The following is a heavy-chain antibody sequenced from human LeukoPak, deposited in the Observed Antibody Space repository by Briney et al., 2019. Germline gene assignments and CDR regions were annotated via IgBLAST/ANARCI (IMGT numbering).Heavy chain of an antibody. D-gene: IGHD6-19*01. CDR1: GITFITSY. CDR2: IIGSSTFT. V-gene: IGHV3-23*01. CDR3: AKRSAESSGYFDY. Sequence: PGAFLRTSSAASGITFITSYMSWVSHAPPKGLVWVSAIIGSSTFTYYTDSVKGRFTISRDTSKNTLYLQMNSLRAEDTAVYYCAKRSAESSGYFDYWGQGTLVTVSS. J-gene: IGHJ4*02.